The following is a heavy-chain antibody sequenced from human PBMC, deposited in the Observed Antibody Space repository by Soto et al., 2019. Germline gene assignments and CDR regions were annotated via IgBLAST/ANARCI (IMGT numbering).Heavy chain of an antibody. Sequence: QVQLQQWGAGLLKPSETLSLTCGVHGGSFSGYYWSWIRQPPGKGLEWIGEINLRRITNYNPSLKSRVTISVDTSKNQFSLKMYSVTAADTAVYYCARESGSVPDTNVAFDYWGQGNVVTVST. CDR1: GGSFSGYY. CDR3: ARESGSVPDTNVAFDY. CDR2: INLRRIT. D-gene: IGHD2-2*01. V-gene: IGHV4-34*01. J-gene: IGHJ4*02.